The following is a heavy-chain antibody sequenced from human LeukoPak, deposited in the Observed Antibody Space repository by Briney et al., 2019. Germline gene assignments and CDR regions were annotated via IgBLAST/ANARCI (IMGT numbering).Heavy chain of an antibody. CDR3: ARYNWNYGGVVDY. J-gene: IGHJ4*02. D-gene: IGHD1-7*01. CDR1: GFTFSSYS. CDR2: ISSSSSTI. V-gene: IGHV3-48*04. Sequence: GSLRLSCAASGFTFSSYSMNWVRQAPGKGLEWVSYISSSSSTIYYADSVKGRFTISRDNAKNSLYLQMNSLRAEDTAVYYCARYNWNYGGVVDYWGQGTLVTVSS.